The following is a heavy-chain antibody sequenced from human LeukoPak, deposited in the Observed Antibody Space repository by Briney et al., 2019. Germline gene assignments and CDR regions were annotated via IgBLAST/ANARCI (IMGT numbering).Heavy chain of an antibody. CDR2: INPNSGGT. J-gene: IGHJ5*02. Sequence: ASVTVSCTASGYTFTGYYMHWVRQAPGQGLEWMGWINPNSGGTNYAQKFQGRVTMTRDTSISTAYMELSRLRSDDTAVYYCARPAKRPYSSSSGDLWFDPWGQGTLVTVSS. CDR3: ARPAKRPYSSSSGDLWFDP. D-gene: IGHD6-13*01. V-gene: IGHV1-2*02. CDR1: GYTFTGYY.